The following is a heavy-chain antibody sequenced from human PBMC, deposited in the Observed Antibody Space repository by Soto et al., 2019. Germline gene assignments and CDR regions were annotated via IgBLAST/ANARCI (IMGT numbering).Heavy chain of an antibody. D-gene: IGHD6-13*01. CDR3: AREGGQQLVPDAFDI. V-gene: IGHV1-46*01. J-gene: IGHJ3*02. CDR2: INPSGGST. Sequence: ASVKVSCKASGYTFTSYYMHWVRQAPGQGLEWMGIINPSGGSTSYAQKFQGRVTMTRDTSTSTVHMELSSLRSEDTAVYYCAREGGQQLVPDAFDIWGQGTMVTVSS. CDR1: GYTFTSYY.